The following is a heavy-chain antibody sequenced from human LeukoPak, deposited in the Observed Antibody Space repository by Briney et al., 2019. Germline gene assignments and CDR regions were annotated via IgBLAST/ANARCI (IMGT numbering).Heavy chain of an antibody. CDR2: MNQDGSEK. J-gene: IGHJ4*02. Sequence: GGSLRLSCAASGFTFSSYWMSWVRQAPGKGLEWVANMNQDGSEKYYVDSVKGRFTISRDKAENSLYLQMNSLRAEDTAVYYCARDDSGPDYWGQGTLVTVSS. CDR3: ARDDSGPDY. D-gene: IGHD6-19*01. CDR1: GFTFSSYW. V-gene: IGHV3-7*01.